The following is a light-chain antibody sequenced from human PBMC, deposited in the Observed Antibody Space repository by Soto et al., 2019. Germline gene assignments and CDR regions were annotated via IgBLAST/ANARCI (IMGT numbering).Light chain of an antibody. Sequence: QSVLTQPPSASGSPGQSVTISCTGTSSDVGGYNYVSWYQQHPGKAPKLMIYEVTKRPSGVPDRFSGSKSGNTASLTVSGLQAEDEGDYYCQSYDSSLCGLWVFGGGTKLTVL. CDR3: QSYDSSLCGLWV. J-gene: IGLJ3*02. CDR2: EVT. V-gene: IGLV2-8*01. CDR1: SSDVGGYNY.